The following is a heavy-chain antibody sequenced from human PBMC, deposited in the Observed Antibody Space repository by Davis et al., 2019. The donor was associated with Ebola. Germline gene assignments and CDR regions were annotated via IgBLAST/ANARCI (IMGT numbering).Heavy chain of an antibody. CDR3: ARLGTSADYYAMDV. V-gene: IGHV1-18*01. CDR2: ISTGNGNA. CDR1: GYTFTSYG. Sequence: ASVKVSCKTSGYTFTSYGISWLRQAPGQGLEWMGWISTGNGNARYSQKFQGRVTITRDTSATTAYMELSSLRSEDTAVYYCARLGTSADYYAMDVWGQGTTVTVSS. J-gene: IGHJ6*02.